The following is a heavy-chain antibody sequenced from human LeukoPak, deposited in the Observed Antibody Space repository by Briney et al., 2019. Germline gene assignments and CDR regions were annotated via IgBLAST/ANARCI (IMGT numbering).Heavy chain of an antibody. J-gene: IGHJ5*02. Sequence: GESLKISCKGSGYSFTNYWIGWVRQMPGKGLEWMGIIYPGDADTRYSPSFQGQVTISADKSISTAYLQWSSLKASDTAVYYCARGDYGSGSYLNWFDPWGQGTLVTVSS. V-gene: IGHV5-51*01. CDR3: ARGDYGSGSYLNWFDP. CDR1: GYSFTNYW. D-gene: IGHD3-10*01. CDR2: IYPGDADT.